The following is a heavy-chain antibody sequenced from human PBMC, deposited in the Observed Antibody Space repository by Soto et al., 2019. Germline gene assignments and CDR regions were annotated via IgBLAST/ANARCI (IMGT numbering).Heavy chain of an antibody. Sequence: GGSLRLSCAASGFTFSSYWMSWVRQAPGKGLEWVANIKQDGSEKYYVDSVKGRFTISRDNAKNSLYLQMNSLRAEDTAVYYCARDLGYYYDSSGYYPKTPGFDYWGQGTLVTVSS. J-gene: IGHJ4*02. CDR3: ARDLGYYYDSSGYYPKTPGFDY. CDR2: IKQDGSEK. D-gene: IGHD3-22*01. CDR1: GFTFSSYW. V-gene: IGHV3-7*05.